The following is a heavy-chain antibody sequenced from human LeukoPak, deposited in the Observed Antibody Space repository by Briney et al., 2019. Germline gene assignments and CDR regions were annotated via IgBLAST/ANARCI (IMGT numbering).Heavy chain of an antibody. CDR1: GFTFSSAW. CDR2: IKQDGSEK. D-gene: IGHD2-8*01. CDR3: ARDNGGRFGYFDL. Sequence: GGSLRLSCAASGFTFSSAWMSWVRQAPGKGLEWVANIKQDGSEKYYVDSVKGRFTISRDNAKNSLYLQMNSLRAEDTAVYYCARDNGGRFGYFDLWGRGTLVAVSS. J-gene: IGHJ2*01. V-gene: IGHV3-7*04.